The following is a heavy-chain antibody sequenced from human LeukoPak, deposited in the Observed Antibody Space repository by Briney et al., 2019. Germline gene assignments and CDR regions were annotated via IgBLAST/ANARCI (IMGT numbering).Heavy chain of an antibody. CDR1: GGSISSYY. D-gene: IGHD3-9*01. Sequence: SETLSLTCTVSGGSISSYYWTWIRQPPGKGLEWIGYIYYSGSTNYNPSLNSRVTISVDTSKNQFSLKLSSVTAADTAVYYCAREDYDILTGPHAFDIWGQGTMVTVSS. CDR2: IYYSGST. J-gene: IGHJ3*02. CDR3: AREDYDILTGPHAFDI. V-gene: IGHV4-59*01.